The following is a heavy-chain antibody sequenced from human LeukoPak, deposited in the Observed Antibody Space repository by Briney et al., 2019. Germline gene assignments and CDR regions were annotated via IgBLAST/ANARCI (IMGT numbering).Heavy chain of an antibody. Sequence: GGSRRLSCVASEFNFFSYGMQWVRQAPGKGLVWVSRIFTDGTTTSYADSVKGRFTISRDNAKNTLYLQMNSLRAEDTAVYYCARELPREVTLDYWGQGTLVTVSP. CDR3: ARELPREVTLDY. D-gene: IGHD2-21*02. J-gene: IGHJ4*01. V-gene: IGHV3-74*01. CDR1: EFNFFSYG. CDR2: IFTDGTTT.